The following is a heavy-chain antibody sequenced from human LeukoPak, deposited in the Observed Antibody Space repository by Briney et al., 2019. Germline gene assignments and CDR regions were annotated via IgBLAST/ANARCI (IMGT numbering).Heavy chain of an antibody. D-gene: IGHD6-6*01. Sequence: SETLSLTCTVSGGAISSGAYYWGWIRQPAGKGLEWLGRIYTNGNTNYNPSLKSRVTISVDTSKNQFSLKLSSVTAADTAVYYCAREKMVAARPDYYYYYYMDVWGKGTTVTVSS. CDR3: AREKMVAARPDYYYYYYMDV. V-gene: IGHV4-61*02. CDR1: GGAISSGAYY. J-gene: IGHJ6*03. CDR2: IYTNGNT.